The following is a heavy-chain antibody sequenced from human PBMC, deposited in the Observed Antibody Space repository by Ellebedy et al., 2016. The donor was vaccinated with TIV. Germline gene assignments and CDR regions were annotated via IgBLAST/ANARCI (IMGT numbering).Heavy chain of an antibody. V-gene: IGHV3-23*01. CDR3: PKGQRVVTAPFDY. CDR2: VSGSGGTT. D-gene: IGHD2-21*02. CDR1: DFTFSASA. Sequence: PGGSLRLSCAASDFTFSASAIHWVRQASGKWLEWVSAVSGSGGTTYYADSVKGRFTISRDNSKNTLYLQMNSLRAEDTAVYYCPKGQRVVTAPFDYWGHGTLVTVSS. J-gene: IGHJ4*01.